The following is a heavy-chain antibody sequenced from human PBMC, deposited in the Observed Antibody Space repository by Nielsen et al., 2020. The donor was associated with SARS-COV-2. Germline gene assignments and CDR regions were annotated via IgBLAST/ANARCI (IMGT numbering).Heavy chain of an antibody. D-gene: IGHD2-15*01. CDR1: GFTFSSYS. CDR3: AREGYCSGGSCYSPFQH. Sequence: GALRLSCAASGFTFSSYSMNWVRQAPGKGLEWVSSISSSSSYIYYADSVKGRFTISRDNAKNSLYLQMNSLRAEDTAVYYCAREGYCSGGSCYSPFQHWGQGTLVTVSS. V-gene: IGHV3-21*01. CDR2: ISSSSSYI. J-gene: IGHJ1*01.